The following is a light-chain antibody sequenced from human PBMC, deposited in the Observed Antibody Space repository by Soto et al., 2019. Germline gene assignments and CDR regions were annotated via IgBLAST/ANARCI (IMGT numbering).Light chain of an antibody. CDR2: QDS. Sequence: SYELTQPPSVSVSPGQTASITSSGDKLGDKYACWYQQKPGQSPVLVIYQDSKRPSGIPERFSGSNSGNTATLTISGTQAMDEADYYCQAWESSTVVFGGGTMVTVL. V-gene: IGLV3-1*01. CDR1: KLGDKY. J-gene: IGLJ2*01. CDR3: QAWESSTVV.